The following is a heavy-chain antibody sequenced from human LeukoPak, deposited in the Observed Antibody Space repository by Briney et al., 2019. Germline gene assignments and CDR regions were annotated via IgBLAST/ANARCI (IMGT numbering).Heavy chain of an antibody. CDR3: ASSPGYSYGYYYYYMDV. CDR2: ISSSSSTI. Sequence: GGSLRLSCAASGFTFSSYSMNWVRQAPGKGLEWVSYISSSSSTIYYADSVRGRFTISRDNAKNSLYLQMNSLRAEDTAVYYCASSPGYSYGYYYYYMDVWGKGTTVTVSS. V-gene: IGHV3-48*04. D-gene: IGHD5-18*01. CDR1: GFTFSSYS. J-gene: IGHJ6*03.